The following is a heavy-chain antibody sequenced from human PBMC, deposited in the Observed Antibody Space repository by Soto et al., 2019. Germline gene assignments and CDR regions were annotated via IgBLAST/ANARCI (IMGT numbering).Heavy chain of an antibody. Sequence: QVQLQESGPGLVKPSETLSLTCTVSGGSVSSGSYYWSWIRQPPGKGLEWIGYIYYSGSTNYNPSLKSRVPISVVPSKSQFSLKLSSVTAADTAVYYCARNPLIAGGGGRNWFDPWGQGTLVPVSS. D-gene: IGHD6-13*01. CDR3: ARNPLIAGGGGRNWFDP. CDR1: GGSVSSGSYY. V-gene: IGHV4-61*01. CDR2: IYYSGST. J-gene: IGHJ5*02.